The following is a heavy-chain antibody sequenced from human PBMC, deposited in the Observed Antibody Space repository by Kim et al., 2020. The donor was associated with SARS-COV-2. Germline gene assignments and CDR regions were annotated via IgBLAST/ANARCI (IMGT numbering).Heavy chain of an antibody. V-gene: IGHV4-39*01. Sequence: SETLSLTCTVSGGSVSSVNNFWGWIRQSPEKGLEWIGSIYYNGNTNYNPSLKSRVTMSVDRSKNQFSLTLRSVTAADTAVYYCTRRAAAPAVYFDPWGQGIPVTVSS. J-gene: IGHJ5*02. D-gene: IGHD6-13*01. CDR1: GGSVSSVNNF. CDR3: TRRAAAPAVYFDP. CDR2: IYYNGNT.